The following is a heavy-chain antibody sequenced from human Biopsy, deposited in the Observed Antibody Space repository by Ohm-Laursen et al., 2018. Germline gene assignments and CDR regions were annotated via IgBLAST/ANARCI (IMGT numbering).Heavy chain of an antibody. V-gene: IGHV4-61*08. J-gene: IGHJ5*02. CDR3: ARDYDTSGYYYVS. Sequence: SETLSLTCTVSGGSIGGSGDYWSWIRQPPGKGLEWIGYISDTGTTNYNPSLRGRVAMSVDTSKNQFSLKLNSVTAADTAVYYCARDYDTSGYYYVSWGQGTLVTVSS. D-gene: IGHD3-22*01. CDR1: GGSIGGSGDY. CDR2: ISDTGTT.